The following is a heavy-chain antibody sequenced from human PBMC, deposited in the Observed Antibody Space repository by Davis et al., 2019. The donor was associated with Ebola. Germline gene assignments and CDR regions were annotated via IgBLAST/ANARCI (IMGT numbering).Heavy chain of an antibody. CDR1: GFTVSSNY. Sequence: GESLKISCAASGFTVSSNYMSWVRQAPGKGLEWVSAISGSGGSTYYADSVKGRFTISRDNSKNTLYLQMNSLRAEDTAVYYCAGFQDRPVDYWGQGTLVTVSS. D-gene: IGHD3-10*01. V-gene: IGHV3-23*01. CDR3: AGFQDRPVDY. J-gene: IGHJ4*02. CDR2: ISGSGGST.